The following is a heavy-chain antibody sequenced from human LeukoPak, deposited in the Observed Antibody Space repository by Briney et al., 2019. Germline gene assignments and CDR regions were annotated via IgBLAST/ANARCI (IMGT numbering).Heavy chain of an antibody. CDR2: IYYSGCT. CDR3: AGAVWLNPFDY. CDR1: GGSISSESYY. V-gene: IGHV4-61*01. J-gene: IGHJ4*02. D-gene: IGHD3-22*01. Sequence: SETLSLTCTVSGGSISSESYYWSWIRQPPGKGLEWIGYIYYSGCTNYNPSLKSRATISVDTSKNQFSLKLSSVTAADTAVYYCAGAVWLNPFDYWGQGTLVTVSS.